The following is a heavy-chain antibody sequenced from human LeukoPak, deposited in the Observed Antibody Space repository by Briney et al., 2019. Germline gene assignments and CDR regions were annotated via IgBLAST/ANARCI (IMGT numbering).Heavy chain of an antibody. CDR1: GLTFSSYA. D-gene: IGHD3-9*01. J-gene: IGHJ4*02. CDR3: AKDSAPYYDILTGYSLFDY. Sequence: GASLRLSCAASGLTFSSYAMSWVRQAPGKGLEWVSAISGSGGSTYYADSVKGRFTISRDNSKNTLYLQMNSLRAEDTAVYYCAKDSAPYYDILTGYSLFDYWGQGTLVTVSS. V-gene: IGHV3-23*01. CDR2: ISGSGGST.